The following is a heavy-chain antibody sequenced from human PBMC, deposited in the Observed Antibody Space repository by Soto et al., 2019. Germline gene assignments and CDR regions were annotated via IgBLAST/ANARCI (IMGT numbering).Heavy chain of an antibody. CDR2: ISGYNGDT. CDR1: GYTFSRYG. V-gene: IGHV1-18*01. J-gene: IGHJ6*02. CDR3: XXXXXXXXXYXGMDV. Sequence: QGQLVQSGPEVKKPGASVKVSCKTSGYTFSRYGISWVRQAPGQGLEWMGWISGYNGDTNYAQKVQGRVTMTIDTXXXXXXXXXXXXXXXXXXXXXXXXXXXXXXXYXGMDVWGQGTTVTVSS.